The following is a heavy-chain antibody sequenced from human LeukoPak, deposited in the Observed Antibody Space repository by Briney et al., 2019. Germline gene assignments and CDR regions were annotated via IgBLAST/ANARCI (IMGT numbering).Heavy chain of an antibody. CDR1: GGSISSGDYY. Sequence: SETLSLTCTVSGGSISSGDYYWSWIRQPPGKGLEWIGYIYYSGSTYYNPSLKSRVTISVDTSKNQFSLKLSSVTAADTAVYYCARTDSSGYYFVYWGQGTLVTVSS. J-gene: IGHJ4*02. V-gene: IGHV4-30-4*01. CDR3: ARTDSSGYYFVY. D-gene: IGHD3-22*01. CDR2: IYYSGST.